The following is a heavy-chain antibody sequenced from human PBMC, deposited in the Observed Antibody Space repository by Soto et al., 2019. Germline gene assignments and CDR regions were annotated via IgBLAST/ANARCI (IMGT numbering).Heavy chain of an antibody. V-gene: IGHV3-21*01. J-gene: IGHJ4*02. CDR1: GFTFSSYS. Sequence: GGSLRLSCAASGFTFSSYSMNWVRQAPGKGLEWVSSISSSSSYIYYADSVKGRFTISRDNAKNSLYLQMNSLRAEDTAVYYCARDGLLWFGEKVDFDYWGQGTLVTVSS. CDR3: ARDGLLWFGEKVDFDY. CDR2: ISSSSSYI. D-gene: IGHD3-10*01.